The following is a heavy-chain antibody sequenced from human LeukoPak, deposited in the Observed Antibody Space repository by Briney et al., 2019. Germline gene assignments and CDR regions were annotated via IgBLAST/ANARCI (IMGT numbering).Heavy chain of an antibody. CDR2: INNVASHI. J-gene: IGHJ4*02. Sequence: GGSLRLSCAASGFTFSNSAMNWVRQAPGKGLEWVSSINNVASHIYYAESVKGRFTISRDNAKNSVSLQMNNLGAEDTAVYYCARDPTHYLRYGYFDSWGQGILVTVSS. D-gene: IGHD2/OR15-2a*01. CDR1: GFTFSNSA. V-gene: IGHV3-21*01. CDR3: ARDPTHYLRYGYFDS.